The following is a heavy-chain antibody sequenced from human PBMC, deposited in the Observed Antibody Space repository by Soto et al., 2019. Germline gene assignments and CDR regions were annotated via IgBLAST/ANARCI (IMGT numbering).Heavy chain of an antibody. CDR3: ARHPSDFWFDP. CDR1: GGSIGSSSDF. Sequence: PSETPSLTCSVSGGSIGSSSDFWGWIRQPPGKGLEWIGSIYYSGSTYYNPSLKGRVTVSVDTSKNQFSLKLSSVTAADTAVYYCARHPSDFWFDPWGQGTLVTGSS. D-gene: IGHD2-21*02. J-gene: IGHJ5*02. CDR2: IYYSGST. V-gene: IGHV4-39*01.